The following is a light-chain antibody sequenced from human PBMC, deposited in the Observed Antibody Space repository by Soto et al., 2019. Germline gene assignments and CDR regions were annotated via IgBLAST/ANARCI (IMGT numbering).Light chain of an antibody. CDR1: NSNIGNYY. V-gene: IGLV1-47*02. Sequence: QSVLTQPPSASATPGQSVTISCSGSNSNIGNYYAYWYQQLPGAAPRLLIYSDDQRPSGVPERFSGSKSGTSASLAISGLRSEDEADYFCSAWDVSLGGGVFGGGTKLTVL. CDR2: SDD. J-gene: IGLJ3*02. CDR3: SAWDVSLGGGV.